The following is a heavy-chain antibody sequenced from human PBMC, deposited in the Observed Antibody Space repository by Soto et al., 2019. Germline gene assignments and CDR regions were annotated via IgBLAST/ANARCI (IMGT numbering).Heavy chain of an antibody. CDR1: GFTFSSYG. J-gene: IGHJ4*02. V-gene: IGHV3-30*18. Sequence: GGSLRLSCAASGFTFSSYGMHWVRQAPGKGLEWVAVISYDGSNKYYADSVKGRFTISRDNSKNTLYLQMNSLRAEDTAVYYCAKVVIAVAGRGAHGDYWGQGTLVTVSS. CDR2: ISYDGSNK. CDR3: AKVVIAVAGRGAHGDY. D-gene: IGHD6-19*01.